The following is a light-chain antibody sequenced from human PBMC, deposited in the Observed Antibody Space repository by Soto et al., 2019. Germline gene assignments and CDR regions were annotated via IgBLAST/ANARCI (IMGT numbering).Light chain of an antibody. V-gene: IGKV1-5*03. J-gene: IGKJ1*01. CDR2: KAS. CDR3: QQYNSHSRT. CDR1: QSISSW. Sequence: DSLIRQSPPTMSASVGDRDTITCRASQSISSWLAWYQQKPGKAPKLLIYKASSLESGVPSRFSGSGSGTEFTLTINTLQPDDFATYYCQQYNSHSRTFGQGTKVEIK.